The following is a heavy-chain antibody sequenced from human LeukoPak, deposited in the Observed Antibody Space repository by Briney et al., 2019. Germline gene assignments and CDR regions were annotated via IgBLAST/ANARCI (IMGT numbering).Heavy chain of an antibody. Sequence: GGSLRLSCAAFGFTFSSYSMNWVRQAPGKGLEWVSSISSSSSYIYYADSVKGRFTISRDNAKNSLYLQMNSLRAEDTAVYYCAREWDIVVVPASPHPAYGMDVWGKGTTVTVSS. J-gene: IGHJ6*04. D-gene: IGHD2-2*01. CDR3: AREWDIVVVPASPHPAYGMDV. CDR1: GFTFSSYS. CDR2: ISSSSSYI. V-gene: IGHV3-21*01.